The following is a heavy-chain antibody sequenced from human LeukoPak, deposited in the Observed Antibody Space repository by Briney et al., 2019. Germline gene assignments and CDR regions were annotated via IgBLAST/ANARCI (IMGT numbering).Heavy chain of an antibody. CDR3: AKLAATGGYYFDY. Sequence: GRSLRLSCAASGFTFSSYAMHWVRQAPGKGLEWVAVISYDGSNKYYADSVKGRFTISRDNSKNTLYLQMNSLRAEDTAVYYCAKLAATGGYYFDYWGQGTLVTVSS. V-gene: IGHV3-30*18. CDR1: GFTFSSYA. CDR2: ISYDGSNK. J-gene: IGHJ4*02. D-gene: IGHD6-13*01.